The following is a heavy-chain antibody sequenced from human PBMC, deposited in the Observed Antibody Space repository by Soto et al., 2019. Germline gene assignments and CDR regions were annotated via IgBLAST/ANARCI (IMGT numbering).Heavy chain of an antibody. V-gene: IGHV1-8*01. Sequence: QVQLVQSGAEVKKPGASVKVSCKASGYTFTSYDINWVRQATGQGLEWMGWMNPNSGNTGYAQKFQGRVTMTRNTSISTAYMALSSLRSADTAVYYCARGSSSYCSSTSCYDAYWGQGTMVTVSS. CDR1: GYTFTSYD. J-gene: IGHJ4*02. CDR3: ARGSSSYCSSTSCYDAY. D-gene: IGHD2-2*01. CDR2: MNPNSGNT.